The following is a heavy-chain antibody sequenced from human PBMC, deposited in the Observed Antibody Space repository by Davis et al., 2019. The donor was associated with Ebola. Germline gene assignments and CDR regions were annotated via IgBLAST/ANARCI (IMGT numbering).Heavy chain of an antibody. CDR1: GYTFTRYY. CDR3: ARGAVAGSWFDP. Sequence: ASVKVSCKASGYTFTRYYMHWVRQAPGQGLEWMGIINPSGGSTSYAQKFQGRVTITADKSTSTAYMELSTLRSEDTAVYYCARGAVAGSWFDPWGQGTLVTVSS. V-gene: IGHV1-46*01. J-gene: IGHJ5*02. D-gene: IGHD6-19*01. CDR2: INPSGGST.